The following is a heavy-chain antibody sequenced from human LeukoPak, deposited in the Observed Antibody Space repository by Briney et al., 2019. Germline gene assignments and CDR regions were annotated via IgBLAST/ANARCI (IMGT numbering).Heavy chain of an antibody. CDR1: GFTFRSYA. Sequence: GGSLGLSCVVSGFTFRSYAMSWVRQAPGKGLEWVSAISGDGGSTFFADSVKGRFTISRDNSRNTMYLQMNILRVEDTAIYYCAKDGGGNRGGFDYWDQGTLVTVSS. CDR3: AKDGGGNRGGFDY. V-gene: IGHV3-23*01. D-gene: IGHD2-15*01. CDR2: ISGDGGST. J-gene: IGHJ4*02.